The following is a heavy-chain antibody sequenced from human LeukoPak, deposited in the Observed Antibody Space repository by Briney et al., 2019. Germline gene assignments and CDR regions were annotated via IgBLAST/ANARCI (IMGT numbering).Heavy chain of an antibody. CDR2: IYYSGST. CDR1: GGSISSTRYY. Sequence: PSETLSLTCTVSGGSISSTRYYWGWIRQPPGTGLEWIGSIYYSGSTYYNPSLKSRVTISVDTSKNQFSLKLSSVTAADTAVYYCARELGPVDSSGYYFMNDAFDIWGQGTMVTVSS. J-gene: IGHJ3*02. D-gene: IGHD3-22*01. V-gene: IGHV4-39*07. CDR3: ARELGPVDSSGYYFMNDAFDI.